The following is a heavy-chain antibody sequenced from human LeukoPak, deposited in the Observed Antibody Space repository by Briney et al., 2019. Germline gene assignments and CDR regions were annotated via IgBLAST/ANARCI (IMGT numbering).Heavy chain of an antibody. Sequence: SETLSLTCAVYGGSFSGYYWSWIRQPPGKGLEWIGEINHSGSTNYNPSLKSRVTISVDTSKNQFSLKLSSVTAADTAVYYCARLITTVRGVNYYYGMDVWGQGTTVTVSS. V-gene: IGHV4-34*01. CDR2: INHSGST. D-gene: IGHD3-10*01. J-gene: IGHJ6*02. CDR1: GGSFSGYY. CDR3: ARLITTVRGVNYYYGMDV.